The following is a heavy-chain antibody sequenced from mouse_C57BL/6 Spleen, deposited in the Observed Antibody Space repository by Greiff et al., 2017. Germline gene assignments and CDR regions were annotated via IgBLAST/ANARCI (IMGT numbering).Heavy chain of an antibody. Sequence: EVQLQQSGPELVKPGASVKISCKASGYTFTDYYMNWVKQSHGKSLEWIGDINPNNGGTSYNQKFKGKATLTVDKSSSTAYMELRSLTSEDSAVYYCARRDYDGGYAMDDWGQGTSVTVAS. V-gene: IGHV1-26*01. J-gene: IGHJ4*01. CDR1: GYTFTDYY. D-gene: IGHD2-4*01. CDR3: ARRDYDGGYAMDD. CDR2: INPNNGGT.